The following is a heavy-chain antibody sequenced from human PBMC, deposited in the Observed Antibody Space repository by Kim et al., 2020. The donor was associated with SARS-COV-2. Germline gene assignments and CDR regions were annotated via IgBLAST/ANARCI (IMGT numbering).Heavy chain of an antibody. Sequence: LSLSCAASGFTFSSYWMTWVRQAPGKGLEWVANIKQDGSEKYYVDSVKGRFTISRDNAKNSLYLQMNSLRVEDTAVYYCARMYYYDSSGYYPTQFWYPYYGMDVWGQGTTVTVSS. CDR1: GFTFSSYW. D-gene: IGHD3-22*01. V-gene: IGHV3-7*05. J-gene: IGHJ6*02. CDR2: IKQDGSEK. CDR3: ARMYYYDSSGYYPTQFWYPYYGMDV.